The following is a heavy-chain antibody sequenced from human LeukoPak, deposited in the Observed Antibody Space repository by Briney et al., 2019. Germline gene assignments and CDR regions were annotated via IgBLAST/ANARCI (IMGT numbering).Heavy chain of an antibody. CDR3: AKDDGGSYYPYYYYMDV. Sequence: GGSLRLSCAASGFTFSSYGMHWVRQAPGKGLEWVAFIRYDGSNKYYADSVKSRFTISRDNSKNTLYLQMNSLRAEDTAVYYCAKDDGGSYYPYYYYMDVWGKGTTVTISS. CDR1: GFTFSSYG. V-gene: IGHV3-30*02. CDR2: IRYDGSNK. D-gene: IGHD1-26*01. J-gene: IGHJ6*03.